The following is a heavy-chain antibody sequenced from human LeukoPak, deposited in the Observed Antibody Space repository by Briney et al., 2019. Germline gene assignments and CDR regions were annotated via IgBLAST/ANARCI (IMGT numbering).Heavy chain of an antibody. D-gene: IGHD2-2*01. CDR1: GSSISSSSYY. Sequence: SETLSLTCTVSGSSISSSSYYWGWIRQPPGKGLEWIGSIYYSGSTYYNPSLKSRVTISVDTSKNQFSLKLSSVTAADTAVYYCARQGYCSSTSCYDGAFDIWGQGTMVTVSS. J-gene: IGHJ3*02. CDR3: ARQGYCSSTSCYDGAFDI. CDR2: IYYSGST. V-gene: IGHV4-39*01.